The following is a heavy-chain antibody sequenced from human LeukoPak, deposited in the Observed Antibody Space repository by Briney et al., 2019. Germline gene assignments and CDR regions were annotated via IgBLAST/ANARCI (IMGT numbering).Heavy chain of an antibody. CDR2: MNPNSGNT. J-gene: IGHJ4*02. D-gene: IGHD3-3*01. Sequence: ASVKVSCKASGYTFTSYDINWVRQATGQGLEWMGWMNPNSGNTGYAQKFQGRVTMTRNTSISTAYMELSSLRSEDTAVYYCAREKYYDFWSGYELDYWGQGTLVTVSS. CDR3: AREKYYDFWSGYELDY. V-gene: IGHV1-8*01. CDR1: GYTFTSYD.